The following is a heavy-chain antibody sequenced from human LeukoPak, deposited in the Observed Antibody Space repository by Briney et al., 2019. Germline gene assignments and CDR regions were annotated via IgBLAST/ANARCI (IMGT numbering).Heavy chain of an antibody. CDR1: GFTFSSYE. V-gene: IGHV3-48*01. CDR2: INLNSRTI. D-gene: IGHD6-6*01. Sequence: PGGSLRLSCAASGFTFSSYEMNWVRQAPGKGLEWVSYINLNSRTIDYADSVRGRFTISRDNARSSLYLQMNSLRVEDTAVYYCARGEAARPDYWGQGTLVTVFS. CDR3: ARGEAARPDY. J-gene: IGHJ4*02.